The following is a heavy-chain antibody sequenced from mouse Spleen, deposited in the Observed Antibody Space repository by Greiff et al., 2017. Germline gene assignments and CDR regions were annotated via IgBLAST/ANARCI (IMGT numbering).Heavy chain of an antibody. J-gene: IGHJ3*01. Sequence: VQLQESGAELVRPGASVTLSCKASGYTFTDYEMHWVKQTPVHGLKWIGAIDPETGGTAYNQKFKGKAILTADKSSSTAYMELRSLTSEDSAVYYCTRGGIPWFAYWGQGTLVTVSA. CDR2: IDPETGGT. CDR1: GYTFTDYE. V-gene: IGHV1-15*01. CDR3: TRGGIPWFAY.